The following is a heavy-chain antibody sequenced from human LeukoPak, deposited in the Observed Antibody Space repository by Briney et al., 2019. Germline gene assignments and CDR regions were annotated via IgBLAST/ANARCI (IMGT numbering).Heavy chain of an antibody. V-gene: IGHV3-48*04. J-gene: IGHJ4*02. Sequence: GSLRLSCAASGFTFSSYSMNWVRQAPGKGLEWVSHISSSSSPIYYADSVKGRFTISRDNAKKSLYLQLNSLRAEDTAVYYCAREDDYSNYLGYWGQGTLVTVSS. CDR3: AREDDYSNYLGY. CDR1: GFTFSSYS. D-gene: IGHD4-11*01. CDR2: ISSSSSPI.